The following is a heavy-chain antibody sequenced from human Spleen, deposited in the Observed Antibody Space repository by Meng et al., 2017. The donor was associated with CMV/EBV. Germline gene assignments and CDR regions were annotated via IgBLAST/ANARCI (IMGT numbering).Heavy chain of an antibody. Sequence: GESLKISCAASGFTFSSYAMSWVRQAPGKGLEWVSVIYSGGSSTYYADSVKGRFTISRDNSKNTLYLQMNSLRAEDTALYYCARGLGDLWGTTFYYYGMDVWGQGTTVTVSS. D-gene: IGHD1/OR15-1a*01. CDR1: GFTFSSYA. J-gene: IGHJ6*02. V-gene: IGHV3-23*03. CDR2: IYSGGSST. CDR3: ARGLGDLWGTTFYYYGMDV.